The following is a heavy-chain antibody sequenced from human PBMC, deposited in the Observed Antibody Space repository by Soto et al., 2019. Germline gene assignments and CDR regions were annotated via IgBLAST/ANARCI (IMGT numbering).Heavy chain of an antibody. CDR3: AIQDCTNDVCLEAAVTVGGALES. Sequence: EVRLVQSGGGLAQPGTSLRLSCAASGFTFRKFWMHWVRQVPGKGPVWVSYISSDGTTTDYADSVKGPFTISRDNAKDTLYLRMDRLRAEDTAVYYCAIQDCTNDVCLEAAVTVGGALESWGQGTLVTVSS. CDR2: ISSDGTTT. CDR1: GFTFRKFW. V-gene: IGHV3-74*01. J-gene: IGHJ1*01. D-gene: IGHD2-8*01.